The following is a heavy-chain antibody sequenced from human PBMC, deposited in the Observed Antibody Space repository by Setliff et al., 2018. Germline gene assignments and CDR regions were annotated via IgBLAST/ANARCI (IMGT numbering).Heavy chain of an antibody. CDR1: GLTFSTYW. CDR3: ARVGVFGGGYFDF. D-gene: IGHD3-16*01. J-gene: IGHJ4*02. CDR2: ISSTSNTM. V-gene: IGHV3-48*01. Sequence: PGGSLRLSCAASGLTFSTYWMSWVRQAPGKGLEWISYISSTSNTMYYADSVKGRFTISRDSAKNSLYLQMNSLRAEDTAVYYCARVGVFGGGYFDFWGQGTLVTVSS.